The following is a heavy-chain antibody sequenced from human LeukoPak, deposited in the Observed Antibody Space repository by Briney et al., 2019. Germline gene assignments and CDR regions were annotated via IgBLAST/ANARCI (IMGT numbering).Heavy chain of an antibody. CDR1: GFTFTTYG. CDR2: IGGSGVRT. Sequence: GGSLRLSCSASGFTFTTYGMNWVRQAPGKGLEWVSGIGGSGVRTYYADSVKGRFTISRDKSNDTLYLQMNTLRAEDTAGYYCAKPRPGNYPQPNDYWGQGTLITVSS. V-gene: IGHV3-23*01. CDR3: AKPRPGNYPQPNDY. D-gene: IGHD3-10*01. J-gene: IGHJ4*02.